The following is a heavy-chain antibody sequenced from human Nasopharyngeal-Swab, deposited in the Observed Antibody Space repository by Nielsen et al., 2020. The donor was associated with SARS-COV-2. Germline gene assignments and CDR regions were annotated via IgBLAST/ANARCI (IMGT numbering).Heavy chain of an antibody. CDR3: ARIMVRGVIISGYYYGMDV. Sequence: SVKVSCKASRGTFSSYAISWVRQAPEQGLEWMGGIIPIFVTANYAQKFQGRVTITADESTSTAYMELSSLRSEDTAVYYCARIMVRGVIISGYYYGMDVWGQGTTVTVSS. D-gene: IGHD3-10*01. CDR1: RGTFSSYA. CDR2: IIPIFVTA. V-gene: IGHV1-69*13. J-gene: IGHJ6*02.